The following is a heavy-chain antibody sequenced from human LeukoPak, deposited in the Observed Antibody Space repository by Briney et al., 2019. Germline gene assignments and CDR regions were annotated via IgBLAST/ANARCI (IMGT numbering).Heavy chain of an antibody. CDR1: GYTLTELS. Sequence: ASVKVSCKVSGYTLTELSMHWVRQAPGKGLEWMGGFDPEDGETIYAQKFQGRVTMTEDTSTDTAYMELSSLRSEDKAVYYCATYDFWSGYYTHWGQGTLVTVSS. D-gene: IGHD3-3*01. J-gene: IGHJ4*02. CDR2: FDPEDGET. V-gene: IGHV1-24*01. CDR3: ATYDFWSGYYTH.